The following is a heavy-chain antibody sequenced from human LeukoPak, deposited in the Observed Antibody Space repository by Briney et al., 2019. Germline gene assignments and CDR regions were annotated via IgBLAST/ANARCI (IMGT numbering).Heavy chain of an antibody. CDR3: ARDLGITIFGVAEDY. J-gene: IGHJ4*02. V-gene: IGHV1-46*01. Sequence: ASVKVSCKASGYTFTSYYMHWVRQAPGQGLEWMGIINPSGGSTSYAQKFQGRVTMTRDTSISTAYMELSRLRSDDTAVYYCARDLGITIFGVAEDYWGQGTLATVSS. CDR1: GYTFTSYY. CDR2: INPSGGST. D-gene: IGHD3-3*01.